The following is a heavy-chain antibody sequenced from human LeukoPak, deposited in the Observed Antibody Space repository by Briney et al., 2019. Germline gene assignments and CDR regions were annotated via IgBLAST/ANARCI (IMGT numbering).Heavy chain of an antibody. V-gene: IGHV3-74*01. J-gene: IGHJ4*02. D-gene: IGHD3-22*01. Sequence: GGSLRLSCAASGFTFSSYSMNWVRQAPGKGLVWVSRINSDGSSTSYADSVKGRFTISRDNAKNTLYLQMNSLRAEDTAVYYCARGDYYDSSGKDYWGQGTLVTVSS. CDR2: INSDGSST. CDR3: ARGDYYDSSGKDY. CDR1: GFTFSSYS.